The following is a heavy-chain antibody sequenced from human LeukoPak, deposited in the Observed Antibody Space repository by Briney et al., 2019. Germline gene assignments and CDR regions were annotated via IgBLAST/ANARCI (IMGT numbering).Heavy chain of an antibody. CDR3: AKDREGHIVVVTASPFDY. CDR2: ISGSGGST. J-gene: IGHJ4*02. Sequence: GGSLRLSCAASGFTFSSYAMSWVRQAPGKGLEWVSAISGSGGSTYYADSVKGRFTISRDNSKNTLYLQMNSLRAEDTAVYYCAKDREGHIVVVTASPFDYWGQGTLVTVSS. V-gene: IGHV3-23*01. D-gene: IGHD2-21*02. CDR1: GFTFSSYA.